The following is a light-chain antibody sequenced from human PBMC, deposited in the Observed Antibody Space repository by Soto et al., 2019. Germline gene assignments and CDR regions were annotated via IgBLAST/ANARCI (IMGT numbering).Light chain of an antibody. CDR1: SSDVGGYNY. CDR3: SSYTSTSTLGV. Sequence: QSALTQPASVSGSPGQSITLSCSGSSSDVGGYNYVSWYQQHPGKVPKLMIYEVSNRPSGVSSRFSGSKSGNTASLTISGLQADDEADYYCSSYTSTSTLGVFGGGTQLTVL. V-gene: IGLV2-14*01. CDR2: EVS. J-gene: IGLJ2*01.